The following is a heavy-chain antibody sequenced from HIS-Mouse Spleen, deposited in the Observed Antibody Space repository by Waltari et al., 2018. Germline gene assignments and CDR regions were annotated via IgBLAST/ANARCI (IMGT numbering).Heavy chain of an antibody. J-gene: IGHJ4*02. CDR3: AGYNWNYGTDY. Sequence: QVQLQQWGAGLLKPSEPLSLTCAVYGGSFSVDYWPWIRQPPGKGLEWIGEINHSGSTNYNPSLKSRVTISVDTSKNQFSLKLSSVTAADTAVYYCAGYNWNYGTDYWGQGTLVTVSS. D-gene: IGHD1-7*01. CDR1: GGSFSVDY. CDR2: INHSGST. V-gene: IGHV4-34*01.